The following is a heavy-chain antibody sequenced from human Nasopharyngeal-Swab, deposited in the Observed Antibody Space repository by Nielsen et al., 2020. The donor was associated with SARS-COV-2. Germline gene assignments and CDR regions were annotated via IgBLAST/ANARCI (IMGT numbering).Heavy chain of an antibody. D-gene: IGHD2-2*01. CDR2: ISSSSSYI. J-gene: IGHJ6*03. V-gene: IGHV3-21*01. CDR1: GFTFSSYS. CDR3: AKSECSSTSCYVDYYYYYMDV. Sequence: GESLKISCAASGFTFSSYSMNWVRQAPGKGLEWVSSISSSSSYIYYADSVKGRFTISRDNAKNSLYLQINSLRAEDTAVYYCAKSECSSTSCYVDYYYYYMDVWGKGTTVTVSS.